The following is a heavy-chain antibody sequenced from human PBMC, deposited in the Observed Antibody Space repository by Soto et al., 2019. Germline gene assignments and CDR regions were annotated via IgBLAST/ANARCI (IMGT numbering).Heavy chain of an antibody. CDR1: GGSFSGYY. J-gene: IGHJ4*02. CDR3: ARGGYSNYDY. D-gene: IGHD5-18*01. Sequence: SETLSLTCAVYGGSFSGYYWSWIRQPPGKGLEWIGEINHSGSTNYNPSLKSRVTISVDTSKNQFSLKLSSVTAADTAVYYCARGGYSNYDYRGKGTRITVS. CDR2: INHSGST. V-gene: IGHV4-34*01.